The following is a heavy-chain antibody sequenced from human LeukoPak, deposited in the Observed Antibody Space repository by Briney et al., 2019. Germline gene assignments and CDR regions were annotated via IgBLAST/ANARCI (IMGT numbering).Heavy chain of an antibody. J-gene: IGHJ4*02. CDR3: AGDSGGQWLGFDY. CDR2: INAGNGNT. Sequence: ASVKVSCKASGYTFTSYAMHWVRQAPGQRLEWMGWINAGNGNTKYSQEFQGRVTITRDTSASTAYMELSSLRSEDMAVYYCAGDSGGQWLGFDYWGQGTLVTVSS. D-gene: IGHD6-19*01. V-gene: IGHV1-3*03. CDR1: GYTFTSYA.